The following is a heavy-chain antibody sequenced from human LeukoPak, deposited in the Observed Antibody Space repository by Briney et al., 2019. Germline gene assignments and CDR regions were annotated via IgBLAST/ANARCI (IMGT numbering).Heavy chain of an antibody. CDR1: VVSFSGYY. Sequence: PSETLSLTCAVYVVSFSGYYSTWIRQPPGKGLEWIGEINHRGSTNYNPSLESRVTISVDTSKNHFSLDLTSVTAADTAVYYCASGGWYRGYWGQGTLVTVSS. CDR2: INHRGST. J-gene: IGHJ4*02. V-gene: IGHV4-34*01. D-gene: IGHD2-15*01. CDR3: ASGGWYRGY.